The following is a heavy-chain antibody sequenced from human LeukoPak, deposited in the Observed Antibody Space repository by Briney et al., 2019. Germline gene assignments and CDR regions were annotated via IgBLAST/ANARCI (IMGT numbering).Heavy chain of an antibody. J-gene: IGHJ2*01. CDR1: GFTFSYRA. CDR2: ISHDGTKK. Sequence: PGRSLRLSCAASGFTFSYRAIHWVRQAPGKGLAWVAGISHDGTKKYFADSVQGRFTISRDNSKNVVYLQLNTVRREDTAAYYCARTESYCSETRCPYWYFDFWGRGTLVTVSS. D-gene: IGHD2-15*01. V-gene: IGHV3-30*01. CDR3: ARTESYCSETRCPYWYFDF.